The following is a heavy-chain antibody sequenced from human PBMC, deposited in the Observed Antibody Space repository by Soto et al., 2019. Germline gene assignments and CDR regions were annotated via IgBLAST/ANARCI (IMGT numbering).Heavy chain of an antibody. CDR1: GVSITSSSYY. Sequence: QLQLQESGPGLVKPSETLSLTCTVSGVSITSSSYYWGWIRQPPGKGLGWIGSIYYSGNTYYTPSLKSRVTISVDTSKNQFSLKLSSVTAADTAVYYCAREGGRYCSGGSCQVDYWGQGTLVTVSS. V-gene: IGHV4-39*02. CDR3: AREGGRYCSGGSCQVDY. CDR2: IYYSGNT. D-gene: IGHD2-15*01. J-gene: IGHJ4*02.